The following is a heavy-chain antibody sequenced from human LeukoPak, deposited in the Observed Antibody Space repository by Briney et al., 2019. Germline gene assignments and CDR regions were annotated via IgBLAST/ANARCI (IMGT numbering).Heavy chain of an antibody. CDR2: INPNSGGT. D-gene: IGHD2-2*01. V-gene: IGHV1-2*06. Sequence: ASVKVSCKASGYTFTGYYMHWVRQAPGQGLEWMGRINPNSGGTNYAQKFQGRVTMTRDTSISTAYMELSRLRSDDTAVYYCARGYCSSTSCYSGGWFDPWGQGTLVTVSS. CDR3: ARGYCSSTSCYSGGWFDP. CDR1: GYTFTGYY. J-gene: IGHJ5*02.